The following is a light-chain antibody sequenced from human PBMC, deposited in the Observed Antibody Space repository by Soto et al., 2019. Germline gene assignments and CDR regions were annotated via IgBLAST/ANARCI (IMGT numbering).Light chain of an antibody. J-gene: IGLJ1*01. CDR2: EVS. CDR1: SSDVGGYNY. V-gene: IGLV2-8*01. CDR3: SSYAGSNS. Sequence: QSALTQPPSASGSPGQSVTISCTGTSSDVGGYNYVSWYQQHPGKAPKLMIYEVSKRPSGVPDRFSGSKSGNTASLTVSGLQAEDEADYYCSSYAGSNSFGTGTKVTV.